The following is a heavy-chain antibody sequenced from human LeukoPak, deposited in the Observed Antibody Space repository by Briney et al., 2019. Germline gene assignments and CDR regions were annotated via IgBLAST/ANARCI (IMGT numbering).Heavy chain of an antibody. Sequence: SETLSLTCTVSGGSISSGSYYWSWIRQPPGKGLEWIGRIYNSGNNNYNPSLKSRATISVDTYKNQFSLKRNSVTAGDTAVYYFARSRTYHLNWFVPWGQGALVTVCS. V-gene: IGHV4-61*02. D-gene: IGHD3-10*01. CDR2: IYNSGNN. J-gene: IGHJ5*02. CDR3: ARSRTYHLNWFVP. CDR1: GGSISSGSYY.